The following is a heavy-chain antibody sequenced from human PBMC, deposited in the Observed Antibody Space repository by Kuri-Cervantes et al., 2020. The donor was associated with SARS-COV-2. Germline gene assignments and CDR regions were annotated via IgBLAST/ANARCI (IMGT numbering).Heavy chain of an antibody. Sequence: ASVKVSCKASGYTFTSYGISWVRQAPGQGLEWMGWINPNSGGTNYAQKFQGRVTMTRDTSISTAYMELSRLRSDDTAVYYCARGAADCTGGVCRDWFDPWGQGTLVTVSS. J-gene: IGHJ5*02. CDR2: INPNSGGT. CDR3: ARGAADCTGGVCRDWFDP. V-gene: IGHV1-2*02. D-gene: IGHD2-8*02. CDR1: GYTFTSYG.